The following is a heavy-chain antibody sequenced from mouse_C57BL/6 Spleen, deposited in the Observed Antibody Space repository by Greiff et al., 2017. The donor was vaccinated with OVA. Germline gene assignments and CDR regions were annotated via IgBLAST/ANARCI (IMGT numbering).Heavy chain of an antibody. Sequence: VQLKQSGPGLVQPSQSLSITCTVSGFSLTSYGVHWVRQSPGKGLEWLGVIWSGGSTDYNAAFISRLSISKDNSKSQVFFKMNSLQADDTAIYYCARNNGYYGGFAYWGQGTLVTVAA. V-gene: IGHV2-2*01. CDR3: ARNNGYYGGFAY. CDR1: GFSLTSYG. D-gene: IGHD2-3*01. J-gene: IGHJ3*01. CDR2: IWSGGST.